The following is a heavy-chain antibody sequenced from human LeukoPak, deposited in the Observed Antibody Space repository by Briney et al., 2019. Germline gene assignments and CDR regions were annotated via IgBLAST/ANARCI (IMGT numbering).Heavy chain of an antibody. CDR1: GFTFSSYS. V-gene: IGHV3-21*01. Sequence: PGGSLRLSCAASGFTFSSYSMNWVRQAPGKGLEWVSSNSSSSSYIYYADSVKGRFTISRDNAKNSLYLQMNSLRAEDTAVYYCARVPMVGATRGAFDIWGQGTMVTVSS. CDR3: ARVPMVGATRGAFDI. CDR2: NSSSSSYI. D-gene: IGHD1-26*01. J-gene: IGHJ3*02.